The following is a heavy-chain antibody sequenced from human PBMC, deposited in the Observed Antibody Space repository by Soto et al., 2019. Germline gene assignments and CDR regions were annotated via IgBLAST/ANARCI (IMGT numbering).Heavy chain of an antibody. CDR1: GGSLSSYY. CDR2: IYYSGST. D-gene: IGHD2-15*01. Sequence: PSETLSLTWTVSGGSLSSYYWSWIRQPPGKGLEWIGYIYYSGSTNDNHSLQSRVTISVDTSKNQFSLKLSSVTAADTAVYYCARVVAPSGGSHNNASYLDYWRQGTLVTVSS. CDR3: ARVVAPSGGSHNNASYLDY. V-gene: IGHV4-59*01. J-gene: IGHJ4*02.